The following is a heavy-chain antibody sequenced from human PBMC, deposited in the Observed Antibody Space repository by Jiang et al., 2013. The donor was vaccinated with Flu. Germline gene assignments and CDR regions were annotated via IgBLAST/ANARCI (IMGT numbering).Heavy chain of an antibody. V-gene: IGHV1-18*01. CDR2: INPDNGDT. CDR3: ARDLRNLHGTFDACDI. Sequence: SGAEVKKPGASVKVSCMAPGYTFATYGISWVRKAPGQGLEWMGWINPDNGDTTYSQKLQGRVAMNTDTSTSTAFMELRSLRSDDTALYYCARDLRNLHGTFDACDIWGQGTMVTVSS. D-gene: IGHD1-1*01. CDR1: GYTFATYG. J-gene: IGHJ3*02.